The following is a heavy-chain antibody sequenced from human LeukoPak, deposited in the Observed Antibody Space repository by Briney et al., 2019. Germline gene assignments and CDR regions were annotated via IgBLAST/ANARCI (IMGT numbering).Heavy chain of an antibody. V-gene: IGHV3-23*01. D-gene: IGHD2-2*01. CDR2: INSGGGGA. Sequence: QPGGSLRLSCATSGFTFSSYAMSWVRQAPGKGLEWVSGINSGGGGASCADSVKGRFFIFRDSSKDTLYLQMNSLRADDTAIYYCAKGPGRSSASLIWGQGTMVTVSS. CDR1: GFTFSSYA. J-gene: IGHJ3*02. CDR3: AKGPGRSSASLI.